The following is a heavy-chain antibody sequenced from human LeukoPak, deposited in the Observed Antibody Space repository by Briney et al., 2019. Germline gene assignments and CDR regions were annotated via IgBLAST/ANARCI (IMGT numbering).Heavy chain of an antibody. D-gene: IGHD5-12*01. CDR2: IHNAGNT. V-gene: IGHV4-4*07. CDR3: ARETTGYSGHGNFDY. Sequence: SETLSLTCTVSGGSISTYYWSWIRQPAGKGLEWIGGIHNAGNTKTKPSVRGRVNISVDTSNNQFALKLSSVAAADTAVYYCARETTGYSGHGNFDYWGQGTLVTVSS. CDR1: GGSISTYY. J-gene: IGHJ4*02.